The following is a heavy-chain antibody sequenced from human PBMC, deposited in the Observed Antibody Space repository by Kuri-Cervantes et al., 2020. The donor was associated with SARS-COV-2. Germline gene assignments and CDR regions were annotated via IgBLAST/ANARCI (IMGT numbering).Heavy chain of an antibody. CDR1: GFTFSGYD. D-gene: IGHD2-2*01. CDR3: AKGSASWASYVDN. Sequence: GESLKISCVPSGFTFSGYDMHWVRQAPGKGLEWVAFIRYDGSDKYYADSAKGRFTISRDSSKNTLYLQMNSLRAEDTAVYYCAKGSASWASYVDNWGQGTLVTVSS. J-gene: IGHJ4*02. V-gene: IGHV3-30*02. CDR2: IRYDGSDK.